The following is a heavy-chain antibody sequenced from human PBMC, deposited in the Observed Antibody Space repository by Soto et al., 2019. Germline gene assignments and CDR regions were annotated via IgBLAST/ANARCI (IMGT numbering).Heavy chain of an antibody. V-gene: IGHV4-30-4*01. CDR3: ARDDGYYRLDAY. CDR1: GGSISSGDYF. D-gene: IGHD3-3*01. CDR2: IYYTGST. J-gene: IGHJ4*02. Sequence: QVRLQESGPGLVKPSQTLSLTCTVSGGSISSGDYFWSWVRQPPGKGLEWIGYIYYTGSTSYNPSLKSRITMSVDTSKNQFSLKVSSVTAADTAVYFCARDDGYYRLDAYWGQGTLVTVSS.